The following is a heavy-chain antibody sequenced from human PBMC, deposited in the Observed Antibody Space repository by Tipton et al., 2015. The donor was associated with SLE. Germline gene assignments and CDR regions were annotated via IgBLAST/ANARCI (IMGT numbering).Heavy chain of an antibody. V-gene: IGHV3-30*04. CDR1: GFTFSTYS. CDR3: ARDQATVVEPNRAFDY. Sequence: SLRLSCAASGFTFSTYSMHWVRQAPGKGLEWVTVISHDGSNKYYADSVKGRFTISRDHSKNTLYLQMNSLRPEDTAVYFCARDQATVVEPNRAFDYWGQGALVTVPS. J-gene: IGHJ4*02. CDR2: ISHDGSNK. D-gene: IGHD2-2*01.